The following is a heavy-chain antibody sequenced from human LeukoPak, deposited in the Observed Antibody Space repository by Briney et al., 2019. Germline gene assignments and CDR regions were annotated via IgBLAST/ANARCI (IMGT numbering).Heavy chain of an antibody. D-gene: IGHD3-22*01. CDR3: ARRPATYYYDSSGYYGY. CDR2: IIPILGIA. CDR1: GGTFSSYA. J-gene: IGHJ4*02. V-gene: IGHV1-69*04. Sequence: SVKVPCKASGGTFSSYAISWVRPAPGQGLEWMGRIIPILGIANYAQKFQGRVTITADESTSTAYMELSSLRSEDTAVYYCARRPATYYYDSSGYYGYWGQGTLVTVSS.